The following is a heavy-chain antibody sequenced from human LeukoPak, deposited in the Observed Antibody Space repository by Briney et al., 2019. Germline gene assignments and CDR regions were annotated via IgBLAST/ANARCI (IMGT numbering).Heavy chain of an antibody. V-gene: IGHV1-8*01. D-gene: IGHD2-15*01. CDR3: ARTKLDIVVVVAAKIDAFDI. CDR1: GYTFTSYD. Sequence: ASVNVSCMASGYTFTSYDINWVRQAPGQGLEWMGWMNPNSGNTDYALKFQGRVTMTRNTSISTAYMELSSLRSEDTAVSYCARTKLDIVVVVAAKIDAFDIWGQGTMVTVSS. J-gene: IGHJ3*02. CDR2: MNPNSGNT.